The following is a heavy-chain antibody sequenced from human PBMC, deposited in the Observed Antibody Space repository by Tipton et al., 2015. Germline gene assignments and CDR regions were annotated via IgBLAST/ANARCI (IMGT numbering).Heavy chain of an antibody. CDR3: ARDPRDGYGHFDS. CDR2: IDYSGST. D-gene: IGHD5-18*01. V-gene: IGHV4-59*12. J-gene: IGHJ4*01. Sequence: TLSLTCTVSGDSISSNYWSWIRQPPGKGLEWVGYIDYSGSTNYNPSLKSRLTTSVDTSKNQFSLRLSSVTAADTAVYYCARDPRDGYGHFDSWGQGILVTVSS. CDR1: GDSISSNY.